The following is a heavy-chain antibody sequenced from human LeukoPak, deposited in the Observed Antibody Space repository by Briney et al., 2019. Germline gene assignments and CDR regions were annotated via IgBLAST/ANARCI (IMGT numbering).Heavy chain of an antibody. Sequence: TGGSLRLSCAASGFTFSSYSMNWVRQAPGKGLEWVSSISSSGGYIYYADSMKGRFTISRDNAKNSLYLQMNSLRAEDTAVYYCARDRNYYDTSGYLESAFDIWGQGTMVTVSS. CDR3: ARDRNYYDTSGYLESAFDI. CDR1: GFTFSSYS. V-gene: IGHV3-21*01. J-gene: IGHJ3*02. CDR2: ISSSGGYI. D-gene: IGHD3-22*01.